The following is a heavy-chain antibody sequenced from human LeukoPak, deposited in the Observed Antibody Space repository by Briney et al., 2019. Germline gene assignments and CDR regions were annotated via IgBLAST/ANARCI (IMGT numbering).Heavy chain of an antibody. Sequence: GSLRLSCAASGFTFSDYSMNWVRQPPGKGLEWIGEINHSGGTNYNPSLKSRVTISVDTSKNQFSLKLSSVTAADTAVYYCATSPMWFGELFGSYYMDVWGKGTTVTISS. D-gene: IGHD3-10*01. CDR2: INHSGGT. CDR3: ATSPMWFGELFGSYYMDV. CDR1: GFTFSDYS. V-gene: IGHV4-34*08. J-gene: IGHJ6*03.